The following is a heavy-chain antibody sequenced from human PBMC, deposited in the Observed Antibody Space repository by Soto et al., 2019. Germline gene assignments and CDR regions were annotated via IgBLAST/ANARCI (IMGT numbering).Heavy chain of an antibody. CDR3: ARGGYYDFWSGYYKGPDYYYGMDV. CDR1: GGSISSGGYY. D-gene: IGHD3-3*01. CDR2: IYYSGST. Sequence: SETLCLTCTVAGGSISSGGYYWSWIRQHPGKGLEWIGYIYYSGSTYYNPSLKSRVTISVDTSKNQFSLKLSSVTAADTAVYYCARGGYYDFWSGYYKGPDYYYGMDVWGQGTTVTVSS. V-gene: IGHV4-31*03. J-gene: IGHJ6*02.